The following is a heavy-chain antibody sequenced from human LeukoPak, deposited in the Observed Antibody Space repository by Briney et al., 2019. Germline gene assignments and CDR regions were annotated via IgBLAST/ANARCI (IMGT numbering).Heavy chain of an antibody. V-gene: IGHV3-21*01. Sequence: GGSLRLSCAASGFTFSSYSMNWVRQAPGKGPEWVSSISSSSSYIYYADSVKGRFTISRDNAKNSLYLQMNSLRAEDTAVYYCARGYSNYYYYMDVWGKGTTVTVSS. J-gene: IGHJ6*03. D-gene: IGHD4-11*01. CDR3: ARGYSNYYYYMDV. CDR2: ISSSSSYI. CDR1: GFTFSSYS.